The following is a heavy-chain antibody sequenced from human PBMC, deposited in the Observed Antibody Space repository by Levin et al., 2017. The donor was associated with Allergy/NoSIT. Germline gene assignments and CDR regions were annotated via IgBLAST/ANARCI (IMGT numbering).Heavy chain of an antibody. CDR2: IYWDDDK. CDR3: AHRLPTGYCSVPSCRGAFDI. V-gene: IGHV2-5*02. D-gene: IGHD2-15*01. Sequence: ESGPTLVKPTQTLTLTCTFSGFSLSTRGVGVGWIRQPPGKALEWVALIYWDDDKRYSPSLKSRLTITKDTSKNQVVLTMTNLDPVDTATYYCAHRLPTGYCSVPSCRGAFDIWGQGTMVTVSS. J-gene: IGHJ3*02. CDR1: GFSLSTRGVG.